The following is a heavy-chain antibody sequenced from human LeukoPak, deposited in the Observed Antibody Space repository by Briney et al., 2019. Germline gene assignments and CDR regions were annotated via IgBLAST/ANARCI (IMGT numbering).Heavy chain of an antibody. J-gene: IGHJ5*02. CDR3: AGCITMVRGVINWFDP. Sequence: GGSLSLSCAASGFTFSSYSMNWVRQAPGKGLEWVSSISSSSSYIYYAGSVKGRFTISRDNAKNSLYLQMNSLRAEDTAVYYCAGCITMVRGVINWFDPWGQGTLVTVSS. CDR2: ISSSSSYI. CDR1: GFTFSSYS. V-gene: IGHV3-21*01. D-gene: IGHD3-10*01.